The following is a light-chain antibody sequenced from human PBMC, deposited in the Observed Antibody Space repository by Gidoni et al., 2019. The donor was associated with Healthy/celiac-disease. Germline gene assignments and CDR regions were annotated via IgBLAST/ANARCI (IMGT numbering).Light chain of an antibody. CDR1: QDISNY. V-gene: IGKV1-33*01. Sequence: IPMTQSPSTLSASVGDRVTITCQASQDISNYLNWYQQKPGKAPNLLIYAASNLETGVPSRFSGSGSGTDFTFTISILQPEDIATYYCQQYDNLPFTFGPXTKVDIK. CDR3: QQYDNLPFT. CDR2: AAS. J-gene: IGKJ3*01.